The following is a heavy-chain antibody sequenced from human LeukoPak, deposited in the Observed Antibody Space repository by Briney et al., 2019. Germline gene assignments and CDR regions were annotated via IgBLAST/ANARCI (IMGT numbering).Heavy chain of an antibody. CDR1: GFTFDTHW. J-gene: IGHJ4*02. CDR2: IKQDGSEK. V-gene: IGHV3-7*01. D-gene: IGHD5/OR15-5a*01. Sequence: GGSLRLSCAASGFTFDTHWMSWVRQAPGKGLEWVANIKQDGSEKDYVDSVKGRFTISRDNAKNTVYLQMNSLRDEDTAVYYCVRDRTVSTILDYWGQGTLVTVSS. CDR3: VRDRTVSTILDY.